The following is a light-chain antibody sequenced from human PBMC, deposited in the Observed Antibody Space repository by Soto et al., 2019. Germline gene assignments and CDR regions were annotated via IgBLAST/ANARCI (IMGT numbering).Light chain of an antibody. J-gene: IGKJ4*01. CDR1: QSINSY. CDR2: EAS. Sequence: DIQMTQSPSSLSASVGDRVTITCRASQSINSYLNWYQQKPGRAPKLLIYEASSLQSGVPSRFSGSGSGTDFTLTISSLQPEDFATYYCQHSYSTPLTFGGGTKVEIK. V-gene: IGKV1-39*01. CDR3: QHSYSTPLT.